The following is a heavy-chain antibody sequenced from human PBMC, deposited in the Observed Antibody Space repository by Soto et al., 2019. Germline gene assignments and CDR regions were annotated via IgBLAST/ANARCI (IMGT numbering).Heavy chain of an antibody. CDR1: GGTFSSYA. CDR3: ATEISGSYYYYGIDV. J-gene: IGHJ6*02. D-gene: IGHD1-26*01. Sequence: ASVKVSCKASGGTFSSYAISWVRQAPGQGLEWMGGIIAIFGTANYAQKFQGRVTITADESTSTAYMELSSLRSEDTAVYYCATEISGSYYYYGIDVWGQGTTVTVSS. V-gene: IGHV1-69*13. CDR2: IIAIFGTA.